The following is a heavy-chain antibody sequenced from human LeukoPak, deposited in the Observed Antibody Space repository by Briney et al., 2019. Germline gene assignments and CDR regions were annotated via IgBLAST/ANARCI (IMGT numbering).Heavy chain of an antibody. CDR2: IYYTGTT. Sequence: SETLSLTCEVYGGSFSGFYWSWIRQSPGKGLEWIGEIYYTGTTNYNPSLKSRVTISIDKSKKQMSLKLSSVTAADTTVYYCARRGGRSVIGYWGQGTLVTVSS. V-gene: IGHV4-34*01. CDR3: ARRGGRSVIGY. J-gene: IGHJ4*02. CDR1: GGSFSGFY. D-gene: IGHD3-3*02.